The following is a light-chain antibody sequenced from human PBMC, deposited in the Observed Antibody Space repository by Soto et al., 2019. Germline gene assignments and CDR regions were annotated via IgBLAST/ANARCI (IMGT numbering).Light chain of an antibody. CDR3: LQYNKWPRT. J-gene: IGKJ1*01. CDR1: QYINTR. V-gene: IGKV3-15*01. CDR2: QTS. Sequence: EIVLTQSPSTLSSFPGDSVTLSCRASQYINTRLAWYQHRPGQAPRLLIYQTSTRATGVPARFSGSGSVTEFTLSISSLQSEDFAVYYCLQYNKWPRTFGQGTKV.